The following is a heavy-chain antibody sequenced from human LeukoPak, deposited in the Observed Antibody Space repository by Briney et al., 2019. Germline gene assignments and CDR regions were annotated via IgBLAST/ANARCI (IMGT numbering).Heavy chain of an antibody. D-gene: IGHD3-3*01. Sequence: GGSLRLSCTASGFTFGDYAMIWVRQAPGGGLESVGFIRSKAYGGTTEYAASVKGRFTISRDDSKSIAYLEMNSLKSEDTAVYHCTRGYDFVSGYLGMDVWGQGTTVTASS. CDR2: IRSKAYGGTT. J-gene: IGHJ6*02. V-gene: IGHV3-49*04. CDR1: GFTFGDYA. CDR3: TRGYDFVSGYLGMDV.